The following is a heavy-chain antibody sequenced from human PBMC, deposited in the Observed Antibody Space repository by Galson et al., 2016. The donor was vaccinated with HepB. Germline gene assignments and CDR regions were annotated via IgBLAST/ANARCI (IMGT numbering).Heavy chain of an antibody. Sequence: SLRLSCAASGFTFSSYAMHWVRQAPGKGLEWVAVISYDGSNKYYADSVKGRFTIPRDNSKNTLYLQMNSLRAEDTAVYYCARARGYSGYDLGYWGQGTLVTVSS. CDR1: GFTFSSYA. CDR3: ARARGYSGYDLGY. CDR2: ISYDGSNK. V-gene: IGHV3-30-3*01. J-gene: IGHJ4*02. D-gene: IGHD5-12*01.